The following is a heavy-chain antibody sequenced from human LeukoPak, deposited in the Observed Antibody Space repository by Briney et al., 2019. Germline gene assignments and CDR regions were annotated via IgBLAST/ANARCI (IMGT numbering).Heavy chain of an antibody. J-gene: IGHJ4*02. Sequence: GGSLRLSCAASGFTFNIYWMHWVRQAPGKGLVWVSLISSDGSITSYADSVKGRFTISRDNAKNTVYLQMNSLRVEDTAVYYCARRVGSSEPSYYFDYWGQGTLVTVSS. CDR1: GFTFNIYW. CDR3: ARRVGSSEPSYYFDY. CDR2: ISSDGSIT. D-gene: IGHD3-22*01. V-gene: IGHV3-74*01.